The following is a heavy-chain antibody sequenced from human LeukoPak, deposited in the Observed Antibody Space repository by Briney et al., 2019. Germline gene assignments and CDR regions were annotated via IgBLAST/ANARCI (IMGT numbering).Heavy chain of an antibody. CDR3: ARDRVWGAFDI. D-gene: IGHD3-16*01. J-gene: IGHJ3*02. V-gene: IGHV4-59*12. Sequence: SETLSLTCTVSGGSISSYYWSWIRQPPGKGLEWIAYIDYSGSTNYNPSLKSRVTMSVDTSKNQFSLKLSSVTAADTAVYYCARDRVWGAFDIWGQGTMVTVSS. CDR1: GGSISSYY. CDR2: IDYSGST.